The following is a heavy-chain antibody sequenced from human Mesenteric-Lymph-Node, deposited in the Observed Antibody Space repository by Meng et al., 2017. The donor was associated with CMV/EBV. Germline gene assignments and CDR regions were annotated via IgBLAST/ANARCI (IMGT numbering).Heavy chain of an antibody. CDR2: VYYSGSA. J-gene: IGHJ3*01. D-gene: IGHD3-10*01. V-gene: IGHV4-38-2*02. CDR3: ARNGTGSLVERTDAFDL. CDR1: GNSITTDYY. Sequence: GSLRLSCSISGNSITTDYYWGWIRQPPGKGLEWIGSVYYSGSASYNPSLKSRVIISTDTSKNQFSLELTSVTAADTAVYYYARNGTGSLVERTDAFDLWGQGKMVTVSS.